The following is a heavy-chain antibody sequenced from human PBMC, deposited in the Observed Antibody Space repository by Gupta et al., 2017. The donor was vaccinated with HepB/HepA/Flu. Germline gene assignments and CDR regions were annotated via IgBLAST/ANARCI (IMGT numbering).Heavy chain of an antibody. CDR1: GGTLSSTGAS. D-gene: IGHD4-11*01. J-gene: IGHJ5*02. CDR3: ARLTTGFPNWIHP. Sequence: QLQVLDSGPAVVTSSETMFLTCAVPGGTLSSTGASWGWIRQSPGKGPEWIGSITYTKDSFYNPSVSGRVTVSVDTSKNQFSLRMRSVTAADTAVYYCARLTTGFPNWIHPWGQGSLVTVSS. V-gene: IGHV4-39*01. CDR2: ITYTKDS.